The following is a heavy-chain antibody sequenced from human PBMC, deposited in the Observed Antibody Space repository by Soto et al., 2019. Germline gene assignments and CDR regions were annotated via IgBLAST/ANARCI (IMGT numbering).Heavy chain of an antibody. V-gene: IGHV3-33*01. Sequence: GGSLRLSCAASGFTFSSYGMHWVRQAPGKGLEWVAVIWYDGSNKYYADSVKGRFTISRDNSKNTLYLQMNSLRAEDTAVYYCAREFGYYDSSLERDYYYYGMDVWGQGTTVTVSS. CDR1: GFTFSSYG. CDR3: AREFGYYDSSLERDYYYYGMDV. J-gene: IGHJ6*02. CDR2: IWYDGSNK. D-gene: IGHD3-22*01.